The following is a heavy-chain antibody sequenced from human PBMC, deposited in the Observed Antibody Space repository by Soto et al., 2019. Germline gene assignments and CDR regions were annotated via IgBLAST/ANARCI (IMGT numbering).Heavy chain of an antibody. D-gene: IGHD6-13*01. CDR3: AITTAIAAAGTYYYYYMDV. CDR1: GGSISSSSYY. J-gene: IGHJ6*03. CDR2: IYYSGST. Sequence: TLSLACTVSGGSISSSSYYWGWIRQPPGKGLEWIGSIYYSGSTYYNPSLKSRVTISVDTSKNQFSLKLSSVTAADTAVYYCAITTAIAAAGTYYYYYMDVWGKGTTVTVSS. V-gene: IGHV4-39*01.